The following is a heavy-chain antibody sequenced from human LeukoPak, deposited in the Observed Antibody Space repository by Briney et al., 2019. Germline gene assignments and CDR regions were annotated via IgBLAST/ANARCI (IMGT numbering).Heavy chain of an antibody. CDR3: QGSYDAFDI. J-gene: IGHJ3*02. Sequence: GRSLRLSCAASGFTFSSYAMHWVRQAPGKGLEWVAVISYDGSNKYYADSVKGRFTISSDNSKNTLYLQMNSLRAEDTAVYYCQGSYDAFDIWGQGTMVTVSS. CDR2: ISYDGSNK. CDR1: GFTFSSYA. V-gene: IGHV3-30-3*01. D-gene: IGHD1-26*01.